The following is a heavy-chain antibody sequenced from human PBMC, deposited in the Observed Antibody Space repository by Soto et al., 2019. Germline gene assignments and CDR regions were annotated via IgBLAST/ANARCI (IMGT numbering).Heavy chain of an antibody. CDR1: GGTFSSYA. CDR2: IIPIFGTA. CDR3: ARVKRGLAGHFDY. J-gene: IGHJ4*02. V-gene: IGHV1-69*13. Sequence: GASVKVSCKASGGTFSSYAISWVRQAPGQGLEWMGGIIPIFGTANYAQKFQGRVTITADESTSTAYMELSSLRSEDTAVYYCARVKRGLAGHFDYWGQGTLVTVSS. D-gene: IGHD6-19*01.